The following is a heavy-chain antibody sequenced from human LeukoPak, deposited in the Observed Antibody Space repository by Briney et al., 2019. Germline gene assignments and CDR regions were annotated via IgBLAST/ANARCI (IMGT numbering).Heavy chain of an antibody. CDR3: ARFTVTLNDY. CDR1: GFTFSSYA. D-gene: IGHD4-17*01. V-gene: IGHV3-30*04. CDR2: ISYDGSNK. J-gene: IGHJ4*02. Sequence: PGRCLRPSSAASGFTFSSYAMHWVRQAPGKGLEWVAVISYDGSNKYYADSVKGRFTISRDNSKNTLYLQMNSLRAEDTAVYYCARFTVTLNDYWGQGTLVTVSS.